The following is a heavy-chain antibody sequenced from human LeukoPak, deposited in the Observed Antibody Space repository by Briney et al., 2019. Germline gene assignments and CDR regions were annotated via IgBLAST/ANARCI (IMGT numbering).Heavy chain of an antibody. CDR3: ARGGETYYYDSSGYYFPDY. Sequence: SVKVSCKASGGTFSSYAISWVRQAPGQGLEWMGGIIPIFGTANYAQKFQGSVTITADESTSTAYMELISLRSEDTAVYYCARGGETYYYDSSGYYFPDYWGQGTLVTVSS. CDR1: GGTFSSYA. V-gene: IGHV1-69*13. J-gene: IGHJ4*02. D-gene: IGHD3-22*01. CDR2: IIPIFGTA.